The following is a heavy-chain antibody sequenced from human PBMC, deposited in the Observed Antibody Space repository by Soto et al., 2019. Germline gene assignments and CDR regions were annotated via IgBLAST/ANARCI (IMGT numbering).Heavy chain of an antibody. CDR1: GYTFTGYY. Sequence: ASVKVSCKASGYTFTGYYMHWVRQAPGQGLEWMGWINPNSGGTNYAQKFQGWVTMTRDTSISTAYMELSRLRSDDTAVYYCARDQGSSGWYDYYYYCGMDVWGQ. V-gene: IGHV1-2*04. D-gene: IGHD6-19*01. CDR3: ARDQGSSGWYDYYYYCGMDV. J-gene: IGHJ6*02. CDR2: INPNSGGT.